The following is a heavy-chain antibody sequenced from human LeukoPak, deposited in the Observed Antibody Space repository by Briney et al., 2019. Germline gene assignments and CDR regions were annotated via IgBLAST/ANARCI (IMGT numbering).Heavy chain of an antibody. CDR2: ISWNSGSI. D-gene: IGHD3-22*01. V-gene: IGHV3-9*01. J-gene: IGHJ4*02. Sequence: GGSLRLSCAASGFTFDDYAMHWVRQAPGKGLEWVSGISWNSGSIGYADSVKGRFTISRDNAKNSLYLQMNSLRAEDTALYYCATDRADYYDSSGELDYWGQGTLVTVSS. CDR1: GFTFDDYA. CDR3: ATDRADYYDSSGELDY.